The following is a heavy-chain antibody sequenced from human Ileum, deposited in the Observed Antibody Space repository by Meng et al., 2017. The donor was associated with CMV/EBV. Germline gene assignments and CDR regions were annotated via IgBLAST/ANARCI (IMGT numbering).Heavy chain of an antibody. V-gene: IGHV4-34*01. CDR3: ARRVGSGKYFFDY. CDR1: GGSLTGYY. J-gene: IGHJ4*02. Sequence: CAVSGGSLTGYYCSWIRQPPGKGLEWIGEINYSESTNYNPSLNSRVTISVDTFKNQRSLKLTSVTAADTAMYYCARRVGSGKYFFDYWSLGALVTVSS. CDR2: INYSEST. D-gene: IGHD3-10*01.